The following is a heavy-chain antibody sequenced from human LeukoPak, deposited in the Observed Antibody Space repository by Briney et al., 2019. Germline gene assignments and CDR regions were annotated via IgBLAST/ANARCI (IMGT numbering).Heavy chain of an antibody. D-gene: IGHD6-13*01. Sequence: SETLSLTCAVYGGSFSGYYWSWIRQPPGKGLEWIGEINHSGSTNYNPSLKSRVTISVDTSKNQFSLKLSSVTAADTAVYYCARGNAPYSSSFDYWGQGTLVTVSS. J-gene: IGHJ4*02. CDR3: ARGNAPYSSSFDY. CDR2: INHSGST. CDR1: GGSFSGYY. V-gene: IGHV4-34*01.